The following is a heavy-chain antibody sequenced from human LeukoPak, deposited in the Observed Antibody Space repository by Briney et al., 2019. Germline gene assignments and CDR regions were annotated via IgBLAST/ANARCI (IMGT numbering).Heavy chain of an antibody. Sequence: ASVKVSCKASGYTFTSYGNSWVRQAPGQGLEWMGWISAYNGNTNYAQKLQGRVTMTTDTSTSTAYMELRSLRSDDTAVYYCAREPLYYYDSSGFAYWGQGTLVTVSS. J-gene: IGHJ4*02. CDR3: AREPLYYYDSSGFAY. V-gene: IGHV1-18*01. D-gene: IGHD3-22*01. CDR2: ISAYNGNT. CDR1: GYTFTSYG.